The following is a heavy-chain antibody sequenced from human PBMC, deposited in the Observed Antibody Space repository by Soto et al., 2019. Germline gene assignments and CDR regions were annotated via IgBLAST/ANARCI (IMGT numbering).Heavy chain of an antibody. CDR3: ASQYYYDTSGYIDAFDI. V-gene: IGHV5-51*01. J-gene: IGHJ3*02. CDR2: IYPGDSDT. Sequence: GESLKISCKGSGYSFTSYWIAWVRQMPGKGLEWMGIIYPGDSDTRYSPSFQGQVTISADKSITTAYLQWSSLKASDTAMYYYASQYYYDTSGYIDAFDIWGQGTMVTVSS. CDR1: GYSFTSYW. D-gene: IGHD3-22*01.